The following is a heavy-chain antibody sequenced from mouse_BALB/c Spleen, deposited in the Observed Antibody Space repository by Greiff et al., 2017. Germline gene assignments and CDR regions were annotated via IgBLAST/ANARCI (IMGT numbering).Heavy chain of an antibody. CDR1: GYTFTSYW. CDR3: ARHWDDY. V-gene: IGHV1S81*02. J-gene: IGHJ2*01. Sequence: QVQLQQPGAELVKPGASVKLSCKASGYTFTSYWMHWVKQRPGQGLEWIGEINPSNGRTNYNEKFKSKATLTVDKSSSTAYMQLSSLTSEDSAVYYRARHWDDYWGQGTTLTVSS. CDR2: INPSNGRT. D-gene: IGHD4-1*01.